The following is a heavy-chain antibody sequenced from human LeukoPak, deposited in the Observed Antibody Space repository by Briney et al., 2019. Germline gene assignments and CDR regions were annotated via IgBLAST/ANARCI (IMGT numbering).Heavy chain of an antibody. D-gene: IGHD3-22*01. CDR1: GGSISSYY. V-gene: IGHV4-59*01. CDR3: ARDYYDSSGYYPALDI. Sequence: SETLSLTCTVSGGSISSYYWSWIRQPPGKGLEWIGYIYYSGSTNYNPSLKSRVTISVDTSKNQFSLKLSSVTAADTAVYYCARDYYDSSGYYPALDIWGQGTMVTVSS. J-gene: IGHJ3*02. CDR2: IYYSGST.